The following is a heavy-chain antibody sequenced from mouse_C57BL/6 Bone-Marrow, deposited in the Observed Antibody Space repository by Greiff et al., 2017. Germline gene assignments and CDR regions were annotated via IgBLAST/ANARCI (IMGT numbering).Heavy chain of an antibody. CDR1: GYTFTSYW. J-gene: IGHJ2*01. V-gene: IGHV1-5*01. Sequence: VQLQQSGTVLARPGASVKMSCKTSGYTFTSYWMHWVKQRPGQGLEWIGAIYPGNSDTSYNQKFKGKAKLTAVTSASTAYMELSSLTNEDSAVYYCSLLWLRRGYYFDYWGQGTTLTVSS. CDR2: IYPGNSDT. D-gene: IGHD2-2*01. CDR3: SLLWLRRGYYFDY.